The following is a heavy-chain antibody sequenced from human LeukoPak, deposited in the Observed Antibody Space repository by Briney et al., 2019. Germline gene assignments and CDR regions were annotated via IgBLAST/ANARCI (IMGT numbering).Heavy chain of an antibody. D-gene: IGHD4-17*01. J-gene: IGHJ6*03. CDR3: VGTTVTTVHYMDV. CDR1: GGTFSSYA. V-gene: IGHV1-69*05. CDR2: IIPIFGSA. Sequence: SVKVSCKASGGTFSSYAISWVRQAPGQGLEWMGGIIPIFGSANYAQKFQGRVTITTDESTSTAYMELSSLRSEDTAVYYCVGTTVTTVHYMDVWGKGTTVTVSS.